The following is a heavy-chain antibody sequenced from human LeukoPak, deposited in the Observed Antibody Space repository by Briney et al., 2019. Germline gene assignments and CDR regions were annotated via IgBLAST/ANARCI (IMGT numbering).Heavy chain of an antibody. V-gene: IGHV1-46*01. D-gene: IGHD1-26*01. J-gene: IGHJ4*02. CDR3: ARGELQWY. Sequence: ASVKVSCNASGYTFSSYYMHWVRQAPGQGLEWMGIINPRGGSTGYAQKFQGRVTMTRDTSTSTVHMELSSLRSEDTAVYYCARGELQWYWGQGTLVTVSS. CDR1: GYTFSSYY. CDR2: INPRGGST.